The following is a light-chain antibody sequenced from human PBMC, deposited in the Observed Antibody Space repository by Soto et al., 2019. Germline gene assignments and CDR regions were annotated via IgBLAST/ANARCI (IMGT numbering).Light chain of an antibody. CDR3: QQYLSIPT. V-gene: IGKV4-1*01. Sequence: DIVMTQSPDSLAVSLGERATINCKSSQTIFYTATNKNYLAWYQQKPGQPPKMLISWASTRESGVPDRFTGSGSGTDFTLTISNLQAEDVAVYYCQQYLSIPTFGQGTRLEIK. J-gene: IGKJ5*01. CDR2: WAS. CDR1: QTIFYTATNKNY.